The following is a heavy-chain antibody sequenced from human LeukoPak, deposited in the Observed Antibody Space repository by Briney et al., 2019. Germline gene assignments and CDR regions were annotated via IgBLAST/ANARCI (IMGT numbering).Heavy chain of an antibody. Sequence: GGSLRLSCAASGFTFSSYAMHWVRQAPGKGLEYVSAISGNGVSTDYANSVKGRFTISRDNSKNTLYLQMGSVRAEDMAVYYCARRPDSGSYYVDYWGQGTLVTVSS. J-gene: IGHJ4*02. V-gene: IGHV3-64*01. D-gene: IGHD1-26*01. CDR2: ISGNGVST. CDR3: ARRPDSGSYYVDY. CDR1: GFTFSSYA.